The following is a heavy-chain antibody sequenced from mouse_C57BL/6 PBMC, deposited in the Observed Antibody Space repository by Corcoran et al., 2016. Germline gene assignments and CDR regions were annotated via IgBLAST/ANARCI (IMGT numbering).Heavy chain of an antibody. CDR3: ARGGYGGYAMDY. V-gene: IGHV9-3*01. D-gene: IGHD2-2*01. CDR2: INTYSGVP. J-gene: IGHJ4*01. Sequence: QIQLVQSGPELKKPGETVKISCKASGYTFTTYGMSWVKQAPGKGLKWMGWINTYSGVPTYADDFKGRFAFSLETSASTAYLQINNLKNEDTATYFCARGGYGGYAMDYWGQGTSVTVSS. CDR1: GYTFTTYG.